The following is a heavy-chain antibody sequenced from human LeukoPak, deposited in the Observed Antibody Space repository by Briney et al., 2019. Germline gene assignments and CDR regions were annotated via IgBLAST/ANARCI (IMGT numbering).Heavy chain of an antibody. CDR3: ARDTVVVVAATPYYYYGMDV. J-gene: IGHJ6*02. CDR2: IYYSGST. V-gene: IGHV4-31*03. D-gene: IGHD2-15*01. Sequence: SETLSLTCTVSGGSISSGGYYWSWIRQHPGKGLERIGYIYYSGSTYYNPSLKSRVTITVDTSKNQFSLKLSSVTAADTAVYYCARDTVVVVAATPYYYYGMDVWGQGTTVTVSS. CDR1: GGSISSGGYY.